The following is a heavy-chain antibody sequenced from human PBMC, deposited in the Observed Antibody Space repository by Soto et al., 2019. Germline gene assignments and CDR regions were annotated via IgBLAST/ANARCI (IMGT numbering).Heavy chain of an antibody. CDR1: GCALSSYA. Sequence: PEGTLWRTCSASGCALSSYAKHWVRQAQGKGLEYVSSISSNGISTYYADSVKGRFTISRDNSQNTLYIQMNSLRPDDTALYYCVKDEGFWTGGNCYSVARGGFDLWGQGTMVTVSS. J-gene: IGHJ3*01. CDR3: VKDEGFWTGGNCYSVARGGFDL. V-gene: IGHV3-64D*06. D-gene: IGHD2-15*01. CDR2: ISSNGIST.